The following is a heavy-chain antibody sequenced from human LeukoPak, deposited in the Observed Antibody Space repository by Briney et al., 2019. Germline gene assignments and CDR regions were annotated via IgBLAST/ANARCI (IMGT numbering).Heavy chain of an antibody. J-gene: IGHJ4*02. D-gene: IGHD2-2*01. CDR1: GGSISSNY. CDR3: ARISPDCSSTSCYDFDY. CDR2: IYYSGNT. Sequence: PSETLSLTCTVSGGSISSNYWSWIRQPPGKGLEWIGYIYYSGNTNYNSSLKSRVTISVDTSKNQFSLKLSSVTAADTAVYYCARISPDCSSTSCYDFDYWGQGTLVTVSS. V-gene: IGHV4-59*01.